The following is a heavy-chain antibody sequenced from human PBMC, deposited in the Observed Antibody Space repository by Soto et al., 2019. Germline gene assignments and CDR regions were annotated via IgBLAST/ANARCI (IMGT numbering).Heavy chain of an antibody. CDR2: ISYDGSNK. J-gene: IGHJ4*02. CDR1: GFTFSIYS. V-gene: IGHV3-30-3*01. D-gene: IGHD2-2*01. Sequence: PGESXRLSCSSSGFTFSIYSMHWFRQAPGKGLEWVAVISYDGSNKYYADSVKGRFTISRDNSKNTLYLQMNSLRAEDTAVYYCDRGKSSMNRFDYWGQGTLVTVSS. CDR3: DRGKSSMNRFDY.